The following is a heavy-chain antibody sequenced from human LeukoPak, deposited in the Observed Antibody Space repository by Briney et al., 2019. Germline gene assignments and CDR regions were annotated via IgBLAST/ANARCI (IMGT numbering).Heavy chain of an antibody. V-gene: IGHV4-59*01. CDR3: ARSSWSYDGHFDS. D-gene: IGHD1-26*01. J-gene: IGHJ4*02. Sequence: SETLSLTCTVSGGSISSYYWSWIRQPPGKGLEWIGYIYYSGSTNYNPSLKSRVIISVDTSKNQFSLSLSSVTAADTAVYYCARSSWSYDGHFDSWGQGTLVTVSS. CDR2: IYYSGST. CDR1: GGSISSYY.